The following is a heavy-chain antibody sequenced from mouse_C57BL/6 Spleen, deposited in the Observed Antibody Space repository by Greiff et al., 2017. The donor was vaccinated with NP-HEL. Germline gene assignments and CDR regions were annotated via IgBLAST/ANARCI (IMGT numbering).Heavy chain of an antibody. D-gene: IGHD2-2*01. Sequence: EVKLVESGGGLVKPGGSLKLSCAASGFTFSDYGMHWVRQAPEKGLEWVAYISSGSSTIYYADTVKGRFTISRDNATNTLFLQMTRRRSEDAAMYYCAREGSYYGYLYAMGYWGQGTTVTVSS. CDR1: GFTFSDYG. J-gene: IGHJ4*01. CDR3: AREGSYYGYLYAMGY. CDR2: ISSGSSTI. V-gene: IGHV5-17*01.